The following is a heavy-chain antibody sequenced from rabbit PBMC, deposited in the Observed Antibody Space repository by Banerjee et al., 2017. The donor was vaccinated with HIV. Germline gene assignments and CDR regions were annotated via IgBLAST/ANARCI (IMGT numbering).Heavy chain of an antibody. V-gene: IGHV1S7*01. CDR3: ARWYTYGYAGYDGDEYVMNGYVFKL. J-gene: IGHJ4*01. D-gene: IGHD6-1*01. Sequence: QLEESGGDLVKPEGSLTLSCKASGFDFSSYYMSWVRQAPGKGLEWIGIIYAGKGSTDYASWVNGRFTISSDNAQNTVDLQMNSLTAADTATYFCARWYTYGYAGYDGDEYVMNGYVFKLWGQGTLVTVS. CDR2: IYAGKGST. CDR1: GFDFSSYY.